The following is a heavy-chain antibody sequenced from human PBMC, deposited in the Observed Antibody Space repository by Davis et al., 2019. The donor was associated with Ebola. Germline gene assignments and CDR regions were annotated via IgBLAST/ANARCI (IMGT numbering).Heavy chain of an antibody. D-gene: IGHD2-8*01. CDR1: GFTFSGSA. CDR2: IRSKANSYAT. J-gene: IGHJ3*02. V-gene: IGHV3-73*01. Sequence: GGSLRLSCAASGFTFSGSAMRWVRQASGKGLEWVGRIRSKANSYATAYAASVKGRFTISRDDSKNTLYLQMNSLKTEDTAVYYCTTDRYATFDIWGQGTMVTVSS. CDR3: TTDRYATFDI.